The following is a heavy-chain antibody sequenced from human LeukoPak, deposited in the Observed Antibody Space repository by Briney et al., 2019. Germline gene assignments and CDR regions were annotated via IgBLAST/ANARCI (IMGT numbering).Heavy chain of an antibody. J-gene: IGHJ3*02. CDR3: ARRQRWELGRAFDI. CDR2: IYHSGST. V-gene: IGHV4-4*02. CDR1: GGSISSSNW. Sequence: SETLSLTCAVSGGSISSSNWWSWVRRPPGKGLEWIGEIYHSGSTNYNPSLKSRVTISVDKSKNQFSLKLSSVTVADTAVYYCARRQRWELGRAFDIWGQGTMVTVSS. D-gene: IGHD1-26*01.